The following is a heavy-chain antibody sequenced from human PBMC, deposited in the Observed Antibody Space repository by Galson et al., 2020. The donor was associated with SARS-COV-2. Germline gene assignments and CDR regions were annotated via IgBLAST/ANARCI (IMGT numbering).Heavy chain of an antibody. CDR2: ISSSGSTI. CDR3: AREGYSYGSWFDP. J-gene: IGHJ5*02. Sequence: NSGGSLRLSCAASGFTFSDYYMSWIRQAPGKGLEWVSYISSSGSTIYYADSVKGRLTISRDNAKHSLYLQMNSLRAEDTAVYYCAREGYSYGSWFDPWGQGTLVTVSS. V-gene: IGHV3-11*01. D-gene: IGHD5-18*01. CDR1: GFTFSDYY.